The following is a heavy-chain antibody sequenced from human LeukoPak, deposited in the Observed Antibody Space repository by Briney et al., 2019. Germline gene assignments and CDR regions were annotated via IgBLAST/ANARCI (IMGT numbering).Heavy chain of an antibody. J-gene: IGHJ3*02. V-gene: IGHV4-59*01. CDR1: GGSISSDY. CDR2: IHYSCST. Sequence: SETLSLTCIVSGGSISSDYWSWIRQPPGMGLEWIGYIHYSCSTSYNATLKSRVTISVDTSKNQFSLKLTSVTAADTALYYCARTNAFDIWSQGTVVTVSS. CDR3: ARTNAFDI.